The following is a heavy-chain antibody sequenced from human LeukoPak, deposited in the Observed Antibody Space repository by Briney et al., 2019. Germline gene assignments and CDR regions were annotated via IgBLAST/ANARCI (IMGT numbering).Heavy chain of an antibody. CDR3: AKDTTPPKAGFDP. Sequence: GGSLRLSCAASGFTFSSYGMHWVRQAPGKGLEWVAFIRYDGSNKYYADSVKGRFAISRDNSKNTLYLQMNSLRAEDTAVYYCAKDTTPPKAGFDPWGQGTLVTVSS. V-gene: IGHV3-30*02. CDR1: GFTFSSYG. D-gene: IGHD1-14*01. J-gene: IGHJ5*02. CDR2: IRYDGSNK.